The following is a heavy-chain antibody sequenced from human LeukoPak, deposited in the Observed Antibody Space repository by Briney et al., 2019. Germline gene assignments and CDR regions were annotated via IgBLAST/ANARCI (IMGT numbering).Heavy chain of an antibody. CDR2: IRFDGSNK. Sequence: RGSLRLSCAASRFTFSSYGMHWVRQAPGKGLEWVAFIRFDGSNKYYADSVKGRFTISRDNSKNTLYLQMNSLRPEDTAVYYCATAFIAVAGANFQHWGQGTLVTVSS. CDR3: ATAFIAVAGANFQH. D-gene: IGHD6-19*01. V-gene: IGHV3-30*02. J-gene: IGHJ1*01. CDR1: RFTFSSYG.